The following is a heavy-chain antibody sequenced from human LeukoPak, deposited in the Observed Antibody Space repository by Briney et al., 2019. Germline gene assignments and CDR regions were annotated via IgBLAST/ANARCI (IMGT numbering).Heavy chain of an antibody. D-gene: IGHD3-10*01. CDR2: IAGDGAS. CDR1: DSSFRSHD. J-gene: IGHJ4*02. CDR3: AKGPNFGSWRAVDY. V-gene: IGHV3-23*01. Sequence: PGGSLTLSRAASDSSFRSHDMSWVRQTLEKGLEWVSSIAGDGASFYADSVKGRFTISRDKSENILYLQMNSLRADDTAIYYCAKGPNFGSWRAVDYWGQGSLVTVSS.